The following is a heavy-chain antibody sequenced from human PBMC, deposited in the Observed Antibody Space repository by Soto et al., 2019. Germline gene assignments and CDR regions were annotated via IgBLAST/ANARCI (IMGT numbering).Heavy chain of an antibody. CDR3: AKEFWSGPFDY. J-gene: IGHJ4*02. V-gene: IGHV3-33*06. CDR2: MWNDGSNK. CDR1: GFSFSSYG. D-gene: IGHD3-3*01. Sequence: PGGSLILSCVASGFSFSSYGMHWVRQAPGKGLEWVAVMWNDGSNKYYADSVKGRFTISRDNSKNTVYLQMNSLRAEDTAVYYCAKEFWSGPFDYWGQGTLVTVSS.